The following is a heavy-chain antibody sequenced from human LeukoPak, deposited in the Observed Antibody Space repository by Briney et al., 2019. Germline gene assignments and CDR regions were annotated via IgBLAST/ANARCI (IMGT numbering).Heavy chain of an antibody. V-gene: IGHV3-9*01. CDR2: ISWNSGSI. CDR3: ANLAPSGRTSNVDAFDI. CDR1: GFTFDDYA. D-gene: IGHD2-8*01. J-gene: IGHJ3*02. Sequence: PGRSLRLSCAASGFTFDDYAMHWVRQAPGKGLEWVSGISWNSGSIGYADSVKGRFTISRDNAKNSLYLQMNSLRAEDTALYYCANLAPSGRTSNVDAFDIWGQGTLVTVSS.